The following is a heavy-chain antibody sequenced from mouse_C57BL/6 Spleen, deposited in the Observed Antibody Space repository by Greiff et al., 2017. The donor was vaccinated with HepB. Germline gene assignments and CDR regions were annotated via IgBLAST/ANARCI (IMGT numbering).Heavy chain of an antibody. D-gene: IGHD3-2*02. V-gene: IGHV1-82*01. J-gene: IGHJ2*01. CDR2: IYPGDGDT. Sequence: VQLQQSGPELVKPGASVKISCKASGYAFSSSWMNWVKQRPGKGLEWIGRIYPGDGDTNYNGKFKGKATLTADKSSSTAYMQLSSLTSEDSAVYFCARKSSGYGGYFDYWGQGTTLTVSS. CDR1: GYAFSSSW. CDR3: ARKSSGYGGYFDY.